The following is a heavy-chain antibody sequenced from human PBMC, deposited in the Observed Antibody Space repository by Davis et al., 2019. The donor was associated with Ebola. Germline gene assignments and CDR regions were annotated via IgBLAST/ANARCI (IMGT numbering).Heavy chain of an antibody. Sequence: GGSLRLSCVASGFTFSSYAMTWVRRAPGKGLEWVSTLGLSADTYYADSVKGRFTISRDNSKNTLHLQMNSLRVEDTAIYYCAKDTSNVWFDVWGQGTMVTVSS. CDR2: LGLSADT. CDR1: GFTFSSYA. D-gene: IGHD6-19*01. J-gene: IGHJ3*01. V-gene: IGHV3-23*01. CDR3: AKDTSNVWFDV.